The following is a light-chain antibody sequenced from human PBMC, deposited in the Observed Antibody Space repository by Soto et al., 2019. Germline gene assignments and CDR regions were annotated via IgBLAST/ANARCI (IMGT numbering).Light chain of an antibody. V-gene: IGKV3-20*01. CDR2: GAS. Sequence: EIVLTQSPGTLSLSPGERATLSCRASQSVSSSYLNWYQQKPGQAPRLLIYGASSRATGIPDRFSGSGSGTYYTLTISRLEPEDFAVYYCQQYGSSPPLTFGGGTKVDIK. J-gene: IGKJ4*01. CDR1: QSVSSSY. CDR3: QQYGSSPPLT.